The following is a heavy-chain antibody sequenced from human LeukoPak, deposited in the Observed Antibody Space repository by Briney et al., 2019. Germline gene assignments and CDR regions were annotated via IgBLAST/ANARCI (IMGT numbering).Heavy chain of an antibody. D-gene: IGHD2/OR15-2a*01. CDR1: GFTFSSYA. Sequence: PGRSLRLSCAASGFTFSSYAMHWVRQAPGKGLEWVAVISYDGSNKYYADSVKGRFTISRDNSKNTLYLQMNSLRAEDTAVYYCAKDLPAPPIYGPEKTYYYFGMDVWGQGTTVTVSS. CDR2: ISYDGSNK. CDR3: AKDLPAPPIYGPEKTYYYFGMDV. J-gene: IGHJ6*02. V-gene: IGHV3-30*04.